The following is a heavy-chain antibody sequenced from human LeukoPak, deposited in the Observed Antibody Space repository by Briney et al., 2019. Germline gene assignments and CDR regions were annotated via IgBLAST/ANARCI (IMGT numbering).Heavy chain of an antibody. CDR3: ARVGVPQYAFDI. J-gene: IGHJ3*02. Sequence: GGSLRLSCVASGFTFSSYWMHWVRQVPGKGPVWVSRINSDGRITSYADSVKGRFTISRDNAKNTLYLQMNSLRAEDTAVYSCARVGVPQYAFDIWGQGIWVTVSS. D-gene: IGHD2-2*01. CDR2: INSDGRIT. V-gene: IGHV3-74*01. CDR1: GFTFSSYW.